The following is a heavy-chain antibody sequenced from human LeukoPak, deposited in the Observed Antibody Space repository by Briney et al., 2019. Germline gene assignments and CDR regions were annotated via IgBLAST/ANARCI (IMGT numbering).Heavy chain of an antibody. D-gene: IGHD2-15*01. Sequence: ASVKVSCKASGGTFSSYAISWVRQAPGQGLEWMGGIIPIFGTANYAQKFQGRVTMSRDTSVSTAYMDLSSLRSDDTAVYYCARESGGGNDYWGQGTLVTVSS. J-gene: IGHJ4*02. CDR3: ARESGGGNDY. CDR2: IIPIFGTA. V-gene: IGHV1-69*05. CDR1: GGTFSSYA.